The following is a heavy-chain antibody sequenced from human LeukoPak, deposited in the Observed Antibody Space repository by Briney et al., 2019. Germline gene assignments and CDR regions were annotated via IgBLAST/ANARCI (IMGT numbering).Heavy chain of an antibody. Sequence: ASVKVSCKASGYTFTSNGISWARQAPGQGPEWMGWISGYNGNTNYAQKFQGRDTMTTDTSTRTADLELRGLRSDDTAVYYCAREYRYCSGGDCSWPNSGMDVWGQGTTVTVSS. V-gene: IGHV1-18*01. CDR3: AREYRYCSGGDCSWPNSGMDV. CDR1: GYTFTSNG. D-gene: IGHD2-15*01. CDR2: ISGYNGNT. J-gene: IGHJ6*02.